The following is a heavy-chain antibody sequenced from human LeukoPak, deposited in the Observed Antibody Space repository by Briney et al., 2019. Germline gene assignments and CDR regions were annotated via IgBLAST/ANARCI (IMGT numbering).Heavy chain of an antibody. V-gene: IGHV3-15*01. D-gene: IGHD4-17*01. J-gene: IGHJ4*02. CDR3: MTLYVDYAR. Sequence: PGGSLRLSCAASGLTFVGVWTGGVRQAPGKGLEWVGRIKSKNNGGTTDYAAPVNGRFSISRDDSKNTLYLQMSSLKTEDTVVSYCMTLYVDYARWGQGTLVTVSS. CDR1: GLTFVGVW. CDR2: IKSKNNGGTT.